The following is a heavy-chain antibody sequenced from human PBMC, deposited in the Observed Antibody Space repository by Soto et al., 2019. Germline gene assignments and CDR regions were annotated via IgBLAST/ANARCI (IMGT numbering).Heavy chain of an antibody. CDR3: ARRYCSDSYCSYFDY. J-gene: IGHJ4*02. D-gene: IGHD2-15*01. V-gene: IGHV4-34*01. Sequence: SLTCAVYAGSVSGYFWSWIRQPPGKGLEWIGEINHSGTTSYSPSLDSRVTTSVDTSKNQFSLRLSSVTAADTAIYYCARRYCSDSYCSYFDYWGRGTLVTVSS. CDR1: AGSVSGYF. CDR2: INHSGTT.